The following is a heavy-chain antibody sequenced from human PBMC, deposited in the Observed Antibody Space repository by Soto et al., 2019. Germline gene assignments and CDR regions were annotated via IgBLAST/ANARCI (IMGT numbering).Heavy chain of an antibody. D-gene: IGHD5-18*01. Sequence: RLSCAASGFTFSDYYMSWIRQAPGKGLEWVSYISSSGSTIYYADSVKGRFTISRDNAKNSLYLQMNSLRAEDTAVYYCARDRSRIQLWLSAGGYYYYGMDVWGQGTTVTVSS. CDR1: GFTFSDYY. CDR3: ARDRSRIQLWLSAGGYYYYGMDV. V-gene: IGHV3-11*01. J-gene: IGHJ6*02. CDR2: ISSSGSTI.